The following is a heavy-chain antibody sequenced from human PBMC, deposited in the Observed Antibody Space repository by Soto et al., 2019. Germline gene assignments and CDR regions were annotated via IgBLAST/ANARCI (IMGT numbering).Heavy chain of an antibody. V-gene: IGHV4-31*03. Sequence: SETLSLTCTVSGGSISSGGYYWSWIRQHPGKGLEWIGYIYYSGSTYYNPSLKSRVTISVHTSKNQFSLKLSSVTAADTAVYYCARAPLGDYSLDYYYYYGMDVWGQGTTVTVSS. J-gene: IGHJ6*02. CDR2: IYYSGST. CDR3: ARAPLGDYSLDYYYYYGMDV. D-gene: IGHD4-17*01. CDR1: GGSISSGGYY.